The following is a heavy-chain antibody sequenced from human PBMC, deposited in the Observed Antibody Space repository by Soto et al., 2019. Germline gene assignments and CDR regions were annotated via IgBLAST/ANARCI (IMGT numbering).Heavy chain of an antibody. CDR1: GFTFSTYW. CDR3: ESFEGFFDLDV. D-gene: IGHD3-9*01. J-gene: IGHJ6*02. V-gene: IGHV3-74*01. Sequence: PVGSLGLSCAASGFTFSTYWMHWVRQAPGTGLVWDSRINNDGSSTGYADSMKGRFTISRDTAKTTLYLHMNRLRAEDTAVYYCESFEGFFDLDVWGQGTMVTVSS. CDR2: INNDGSST.